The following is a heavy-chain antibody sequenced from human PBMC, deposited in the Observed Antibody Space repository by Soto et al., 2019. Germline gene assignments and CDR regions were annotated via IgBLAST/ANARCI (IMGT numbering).Heavy chain of an antibody. CDR2: IYNSGST. Sequence: SETLSLTCTVSGGSISIYYWSWIRQPPGKGLEWIGNIYNSGSTNYNPSLKSRVTVSVDTSRHQFSLKLSSVIAADTAMYYCASLYCSGDSCYWDYWGQGTLVTV. V-gene: IGHV4-59*01. J-gene: IGHJ4*02. CDR1: GGSISIYY. D-gene: IGHD2-15*01. CDR3: ASLYCSGDSCYWDY.